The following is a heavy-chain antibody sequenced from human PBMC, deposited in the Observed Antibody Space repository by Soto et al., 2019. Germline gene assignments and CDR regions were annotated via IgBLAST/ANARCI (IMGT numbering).Heavy chain of an antibody. CDR1: GFTFDDYN. V-gene: IGHV3-43*01. CDR2: ITWDGGST. Sequence: EVQLVESGGIVVQPGGSQRLSCAPSGFTFDDYNMHWVRQPAGRGLEWVSLITWDGGSTSYADSVKDRFIISRDNDKNVLYLQMHRLKIEDSALYYCVKESQYRDGFHPFEHWGQGTPVTVSS. CDR3: VKESQYRDGFHPFEH. J-gene: IGHJ4*02. D-gene: IGHD5-18*01.